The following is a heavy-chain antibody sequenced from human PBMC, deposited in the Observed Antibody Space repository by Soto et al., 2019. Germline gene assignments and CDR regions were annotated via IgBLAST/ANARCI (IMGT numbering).Heavy chain of an antibody. CDR1: GFSLSDYY. D-gene: IGHD1-1*01. J-gene: IGHJ4*02. CDR3: GRDPNWTHADY. CDR2: ISGSGDII. Sequence: GGSLRLSCVASGFSLSDYYMSWMRQAPGKGLEWISHISGSGDIIYYADAVKGRFTISRDNAKNSLYLQMNNLRAEDTAVYYCGRDPNWTHADYWGQGTLVTVSS. V-gene: IGHV3-11*01.